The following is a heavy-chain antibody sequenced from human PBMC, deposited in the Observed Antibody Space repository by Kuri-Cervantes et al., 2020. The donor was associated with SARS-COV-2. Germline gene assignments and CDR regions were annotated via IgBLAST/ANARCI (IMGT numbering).Heavy chain of an antibody. D-gene: IGHD3-3*01. V-gene: IGHV3-48*02. Sequence: GESLKISCLASGFSFSSYSMNWVRQAPGKGLEWISYISSNWSPIDYADSVKGRFTISRDNAQNSLYLQMNSLSDEDTAVYYCVRDGLPTIFGVVTNDAFDIWGQGTMVTVSS. J-gene: IGHJ3*02. CDR1: GFSFSSYS. CDR2: ISSNWSPI. CDR3: VRDGLPTIFGVVTNDAFDI.